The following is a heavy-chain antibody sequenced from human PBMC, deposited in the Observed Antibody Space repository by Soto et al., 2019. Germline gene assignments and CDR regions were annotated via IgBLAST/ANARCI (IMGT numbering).Heavy chain of an antibody. CDR3: ARRGVPGAHWFDR. Sequence: SGPTLVNPTETLTLTCTFSGFSLSTSGVGVGWIRQPPGNALEWLALIFCDDDKRYSPALKSRITITKDTSKNQVVLTMTNMDPVDTAAYFCARRGVPGAHWFDRWGQGTLVTVSS. D-gene: IGHD3-10*01. CDR2: IFCDDDK. J-gene: IGHJ5*02. CDR1: GFSLSTSGVG. V-gene: IGHV2-5*02.